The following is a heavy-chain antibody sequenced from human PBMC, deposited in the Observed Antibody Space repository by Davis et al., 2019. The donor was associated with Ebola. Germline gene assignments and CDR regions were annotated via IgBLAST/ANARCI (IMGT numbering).Heavy chain of an antibody. J-gene: IGHJ5*02. V-gene: IGHV4-34*01. CDR1: GGSFSGYY. Sequence: MPSETLSLTCAVYGGSFSGYYWSWIRQPPGKGLEWIGEINHSGSTNYNPSLKSRVTISVDTSKNQFSLKLSSVTAADTAVYYCARGLMGTVTTGVWFDPWGQGTLVTVSS. CDR3: ARGLMGTVTTGVWFDP. CDR2: INHSGST. D-gene: IGHD4-17*01.